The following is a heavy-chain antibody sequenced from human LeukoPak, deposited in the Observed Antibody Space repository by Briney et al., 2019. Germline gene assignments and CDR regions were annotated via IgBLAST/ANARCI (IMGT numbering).Heavy chain of an antibody. CDR1: GGSFSGYY. V-gene: IGHV4-34*01. J-gene: IGHJ5*02. CDR2: INQGGST. CDR3: AREHCSSTSCYPGFNWFDP. D-gene: IGHD2-2*01. Sequence: SETLSLTCAVYGGSFSGYYWSWIRQPPGKGLEWIGDINQGGSTNYNPSLKSRVTISVDTSKNQFSLEVSSVTAADTAVYYCAREHCSSTSCYPGFNWFDPWGQGTLVTVSS.